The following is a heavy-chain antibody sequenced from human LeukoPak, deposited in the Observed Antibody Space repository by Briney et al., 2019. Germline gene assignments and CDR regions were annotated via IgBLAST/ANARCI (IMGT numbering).Heavy chain of an antibody. CDR2: IYSTGST. Sequence: SETLSLTCDVSGGSVRGYWWGWVRQPAGKGLEWLGRIYSTGSTRFNPSLKSRLTLSIDTSTNQFSLKLTSVTAADTAVYFCARQGYTVSYYFLDYWSQGTLATVSS. D-gene: IGHD1-26*01. CDR3: ARQGYTVSYYFLDY. CDR1: GGSVRGYW. J-gene: IGHJ4*02. V-gene: IGHV4-4*07.